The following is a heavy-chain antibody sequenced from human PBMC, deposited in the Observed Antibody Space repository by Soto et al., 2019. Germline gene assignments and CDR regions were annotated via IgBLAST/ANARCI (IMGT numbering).Heavy chain of an antibody. D-gene: IGHD3-10*01. CDR3: ARVTAWLDYYGSGSRAYGMDV. V-gene: IGHV4-39*01. CDR2: IYYSGST. J-gene: IGHJ6*02. Sequence: SETLSLTCTVSGGSISSSSYYWGWIRQPPGKGLEWIGSIYYSGSTYYNPSLKSRVTISVDTSKNQFSLKLSSVTAADTAVYYCARVTAWLDYYGSGSRAYGMDVWGQGTTVTVSS. CDR1: GGSISSSSYY.